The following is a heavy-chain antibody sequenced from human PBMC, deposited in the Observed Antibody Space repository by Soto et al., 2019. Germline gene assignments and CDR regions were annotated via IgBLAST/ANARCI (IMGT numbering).Heavy chain of an antibody. CDR3: ARDDAAAGTETYYYYVMDV. D-gene: IGHD6-13*01. Sequence: VGSLRLSCAASGFTFSNFGIHWVRQAPGKGLEWVAVIWYDGSYKYYADSVKGRFTISRDNSKNTLYLRMNSLRAEDTAKYYCARDDAAAGTETYYYYVMDVWGQGTTVTVSS. V-gene: IGHV3-33*01. CDR1: GFTFSNFG. CDR2: IWYDGSYK. J-gene: IGHJ6*02.